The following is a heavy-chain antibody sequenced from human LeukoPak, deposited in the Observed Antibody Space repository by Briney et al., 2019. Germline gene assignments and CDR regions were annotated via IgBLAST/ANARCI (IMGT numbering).Heavy chain of an antibody. CDR2: ISWNSGSI. CDR3: ARLTMEGGSGSYYWPISQKLLFDY. D-gene: IGHD3-10*01. CDR1: GFIFDDYA. V-gene: IGHV3-9*01. J-gene: IGHJ4*02. Sequence: GGSLRLSCAASGFIFDDYAMHWVRQAPGKGLEWVSGISWNSGSIGYADSVKGRFTISRDNAKNSLYLQMNSLRAEDTAVYYCARLTMEGGSGSYYWPISQKLLFDYWGQGTLVTVSS.